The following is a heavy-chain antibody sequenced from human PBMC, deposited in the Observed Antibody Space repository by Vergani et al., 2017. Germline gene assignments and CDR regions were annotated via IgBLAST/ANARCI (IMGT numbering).Heavy chain of an antibody. V-gene: IGHV1-18*01. CDR2: ISAYNGNT. D-gene: IGHD5-24*01. CDR1: GYTFTSYG. J-gene: IGHJ6*02. Sequence: QVQLVQSGAEVKKPGASVKVSCKASGYTFTSYGISWVRPAPGQGLEWMGWISAYNGNTNSAQKLQGRVTMTTDTSTSTAYIELRSLRSDDTAVYYCARPAGDGYNYYYYGMDVWGQGTTVTVSS. CDR3: ARPAGDGYNYYYYGMDV.